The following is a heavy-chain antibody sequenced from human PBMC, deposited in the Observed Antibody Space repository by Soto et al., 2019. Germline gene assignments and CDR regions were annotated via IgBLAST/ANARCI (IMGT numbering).Heavy chain of an antibody. V-gene: IGHV3-23*01. Sequence: PGGPLRLSCAASGFPFTSYAISWARQAPGKGLEWVSAISGSGGSTYYAGSVKGRFTISRDNSKNTLYLQMNSLRAEDTAVYYCAKAEGYIAVAKFDYWGQGTLVTVSA. J-gene: IGHJ4*02. CDR3: AKAEGYIAVAKFDY. D-gene: IGHD6-19*01. CDR1: GFPFTSYA. CDR2: ISGSGGST.